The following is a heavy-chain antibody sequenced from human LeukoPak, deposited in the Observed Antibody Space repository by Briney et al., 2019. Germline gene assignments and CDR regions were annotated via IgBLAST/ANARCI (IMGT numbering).Heavy chain of an antibody. CDR1: GFTFRNYW. D-gene: IGHD6-19*01. CDR2: IKQDGSDR. CDR3: VRNLAVAGTCFDS. J-gene: IGHJ4*02. V-gene: IGHV3-7*03. Sequence: PGGSLRLSCAASGFTFRNYWMSWVRQAPGRGLEWVANIKQDGSDRNYVTSVRGRFTISRDNVESSLYLQMNSLRVEDTAVYYCVRNLAVAGTCFDSWGQGTLVTVSS.